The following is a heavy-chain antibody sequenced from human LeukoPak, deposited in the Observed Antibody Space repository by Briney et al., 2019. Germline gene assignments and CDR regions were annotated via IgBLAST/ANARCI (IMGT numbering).Heavy chain of an antibody. CDR3: ASFSTTYYYDSSATLSAFDI. Sequence: SETLSLTCAVYGGSFSGYYWSWIRQPPGKGVEWIGEINHSGSTNYNPSLKSRVTISVDTSKNQFSLKLSSVTAADTAVYYCASFSTTYYYDSSATLSAFDIWGQGTMVTVSS. V-gene: IGHV4-34*01. CDR1: GGSFSGYY. CDR2: INHSGST. D-gene: IGHD3-22*01. J-gene: IGHJ3*02.